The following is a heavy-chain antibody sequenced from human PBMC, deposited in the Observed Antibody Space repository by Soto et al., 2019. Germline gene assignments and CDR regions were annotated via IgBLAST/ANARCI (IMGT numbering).Heavy chain of an antibody. V-gene: IGHV1-8*02. CDR2: MNPNSGTT. J-gene: IGHJ6*02. Sequence: ASVKVSCKASGYTFTTHNINWVRQATGQGLEWMGWMNPNSGTTGYAQKFQDRITLTRDTSKTTAYLELTSLRSDDSAVYFCGRGPSPRAPAGGTPYYYAMDVWGQGTTVTVSS. D-gene: IGHD2-2*01. CDR1: GYTFTTHN. CDR3: GRGPSPRAPAGGTPYYYAMDV.